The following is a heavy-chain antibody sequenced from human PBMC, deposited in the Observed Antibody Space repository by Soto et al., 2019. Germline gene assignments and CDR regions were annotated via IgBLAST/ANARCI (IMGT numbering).Heavy chain of an antibody. CDR3: AKVAGRWLQCPTFDY. D-gene: IGHD3-10*01. J-gene: IGHJ4*02. V-gene: IGHV3-23*01. CDR1: GFTFSSYA. Sequence: VQLLESGGGLVQPGGSLRLSCAASGFTFSSYARSWGRQAPGKGREWVSAISGSGGSTYYADSVKGWFTISIDYSKNTLYLQMNSLRAEHTAVYYCAKVAGRWLQCPTFDYWAQGTLVTVSS. CDR2: ISGSGGST.